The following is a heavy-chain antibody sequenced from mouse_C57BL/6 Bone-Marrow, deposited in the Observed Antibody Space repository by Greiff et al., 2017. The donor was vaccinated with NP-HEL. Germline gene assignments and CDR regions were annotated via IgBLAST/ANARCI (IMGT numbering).Heavy chain of an antibody. D-gene: IGHD2-4*01. Sequence: QVQLKQSGPELVKPGASVKISCKASGYAFSSSWMNWVKQRPAKGLEWIGRIYPGDGDTNYNGKFKGKATLTADKSSSTAYMQLSSLTSEDSAVYFCANYDYESLDYWGQGTTLTVSS. CDR1: GYAFSSSW. CDR2: IYPGDGDT. CDR3: ANYDYESLDY. V-gene: IGHV1-82*01. J-gene: IGHJ2*01.